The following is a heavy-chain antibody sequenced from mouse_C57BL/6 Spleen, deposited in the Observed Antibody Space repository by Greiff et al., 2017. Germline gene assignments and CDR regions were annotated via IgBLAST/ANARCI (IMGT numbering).Heavy chain of an antibody. J-gene: IGHJ4*01. D-gene: IGHD1-1*01. Sequence: DVKLQESGAELVRPGASVKLSCTASGFNIKDDYMHWVKQRPEQGLEWIGWIDPENGDTEYASKFQGKATITADTSSNTAYLQLSSLTSEDTAVYYCTHYEYYAMDYWGQGTSVTVSS. CDR1: GFNIKDDY. V-gene: IGHV14-4*01. CDR2: IDPENGDT. CDR3: THYEYYAMDY.